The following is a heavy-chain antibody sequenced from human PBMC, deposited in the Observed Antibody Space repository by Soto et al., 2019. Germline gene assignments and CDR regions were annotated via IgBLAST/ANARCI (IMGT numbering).Heavy chain of an antibody. J-gene: IGHJ4*02. Sequence: QVQLQESGPGLVKPSQTLSLTCNVSGGSISSGDYYWSWIRQPPGKGLEWIGYIYYSGSTYYNPSLKSRVTKSVDTSKNQFTLKLSSVTAADTAVYYCSSSSRWYRYFDYRGQGTLVPVSS. D-gene: IGHD6-13*01. V-gene: IGHV4-30-4*01. CDR3: SSSSRWYRYFDY. CDR1: GGSISSGDYY. CDR2: IYYSGST.